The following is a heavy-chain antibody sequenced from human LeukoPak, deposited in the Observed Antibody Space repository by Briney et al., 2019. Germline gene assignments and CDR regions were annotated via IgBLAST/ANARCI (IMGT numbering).Heavy chain of an antibody. Sequence: GGSLRLSCAASGFIFSSYSMNWVRQATGKGLEWDSVIYSGGSTYYADSVKGRFTISRDNSKNTLYLQMNSLRAEDTAVFYCARGEDYVHAFDIWGQGTMVTVSS. D-gene: IGHD4-17*01. CDR3: ARGEDYVHAFDI. V-gene: IGHV3-66*01. CDR2: IYSGGST. J-gene: IGHJ3*02. CDR1: GFIFSSYS.